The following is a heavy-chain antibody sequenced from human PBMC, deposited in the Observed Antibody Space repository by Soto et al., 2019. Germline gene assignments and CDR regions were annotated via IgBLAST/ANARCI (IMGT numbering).Heavy chain of an antibody. V-gene: IGHV3-23*01. CDR3: ARLNGYGDL. CDR2: MSIGYEKT. Sequence: EEQLLLSGGGLIQPVGSLRLSCAASGFTFIDYSMAWVRQTPERVLECVSGMSIGYEKTFYADSVKGRFTVSRDRSKNTVDLPMNILSAGDMAMYTCARLNGYGDLWGHGTLVTVAS. CDR1: GFTFIDYS. D-gene: IGHD4-17*01. J-gene: IGHJ4*01.